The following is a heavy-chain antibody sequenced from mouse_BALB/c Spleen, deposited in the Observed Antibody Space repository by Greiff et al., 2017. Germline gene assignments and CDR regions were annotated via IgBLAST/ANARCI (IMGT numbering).Heavy chain of an antibody. CDR3: ASYDYGGTASY. D-gene: IGHD2-4*01. V-gene: IGHV1-82*01. Sequence: QVQLKQSGPELVKPGASVKISCKASGYAFSSSWMNWVKQRPGQGLEWIGRIYPGDGDTNYNGKFKGKATLTADKSSSTAYMQLSSLTSVDSAVYFCASYDYGGTASYWGQGTTLTVSS. CDR1: GYAFSSSW. CDR2: IYPGDGDT. J-gene: IGHJ2*01.